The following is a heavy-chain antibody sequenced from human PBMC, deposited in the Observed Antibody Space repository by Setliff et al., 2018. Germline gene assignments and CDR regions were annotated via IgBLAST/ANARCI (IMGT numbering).Heavy chain of an antibody. D-gene: IGHD1-26*01. Sequence: SETLSLTCAVYGGSFSGYYWSWIRQPPGKGLEWIGEINHSGSTNDNPSLKSRVTMSVDTSKNQFSLKLSSVTAADTAVYYCARDTYSGSYWINWFDPWGQGTLVTVSS. J-gene: IGHJ5*02. CDR3: ARDTYSGSYWINWFDP. V-gene: IGHV4-34*01. CDR2: INHSGST. CDR1: GGSFSGYY.